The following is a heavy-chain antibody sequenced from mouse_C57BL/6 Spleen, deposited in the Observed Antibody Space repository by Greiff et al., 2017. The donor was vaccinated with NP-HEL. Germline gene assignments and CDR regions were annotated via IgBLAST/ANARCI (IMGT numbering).Heavy chain of an antibody. CDR2: IDPSDSYT. D-gene: IGHD2-2*01. CDR1: GYTFTSYW. Sequence: QVQLQQPGAELVMPGASVKLSCKASGYTFTSYWMHWVKQRPGQGLEWIGEIDPSDSYTNYNQKFKGKSTLTVDKSSSTAYMQLSSLTSEDSAVYYCARKAGLGRYFDYWGQGTTLTVSS. CDR3: ARKAGLGRYFDY. J-gene: IGHJ2*01. V-gene: IGHV1-69*01.